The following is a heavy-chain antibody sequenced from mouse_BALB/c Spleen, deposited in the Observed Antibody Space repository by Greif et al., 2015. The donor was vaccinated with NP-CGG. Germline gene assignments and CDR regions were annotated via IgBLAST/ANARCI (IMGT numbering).Heavy chain of an antibody. CDR3: ARDYVYWYFDV. D-gene: IGHD1-1*02. CDR1: GFNIKDTY. J-gene: IGHJ1*01. Sequence: VQLQQSGAELVKPGASVKLSCSASGFNIKDTYMHWVKQRPEQGLEWIGRIDPANGNTKYDPKFQGKATITADTSSNTAYLQLISLTSDDSAVYYCARDYVYWYFDVWGAGTTVTVSS. V-gene: IGHV14-3*02. CDR2: IDPANGNT.